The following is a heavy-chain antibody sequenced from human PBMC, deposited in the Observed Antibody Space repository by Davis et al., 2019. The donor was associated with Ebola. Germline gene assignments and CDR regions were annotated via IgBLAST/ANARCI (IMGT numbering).Heavy chain of an antibody. CDR2: IYYSGST. Sequence: SETLSLTCTVSGGSISSYYRSWIRQPPGKGLDWIGYIYYSGSTNYNPSLKSRVTISVDTSKNQFSLKLSSVTAADTAMYYCARRGTSSWYAGWFDPWGQGTLVTVSS. V-gene: IGHV4-59*08. CDR3: ARRGTSSWYAGWFDP. J-gene: IGHJ5*02. CDR1: GGSISSYY. D-gene: IGHD6-13*01.